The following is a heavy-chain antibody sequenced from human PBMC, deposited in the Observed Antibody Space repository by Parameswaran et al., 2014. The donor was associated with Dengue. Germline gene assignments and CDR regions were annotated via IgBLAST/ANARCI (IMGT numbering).Heavy chain of an antibody. V-gene: IGHV3-53*01. J-gene: IGHJ4*02. D-gene: IGHD2-8*02. CDR2: IYSGGST. CDR3: ARSSCTGGVCPGYYFDY. Sequence: VRQAPGKGLEWVSVIYSGGSTYYADSVKGRFTISRDNSKNTLYLQMNSLRAEDTAVYYCARSSCTGGVCPGYYFDYWGQGTLVTVSS.